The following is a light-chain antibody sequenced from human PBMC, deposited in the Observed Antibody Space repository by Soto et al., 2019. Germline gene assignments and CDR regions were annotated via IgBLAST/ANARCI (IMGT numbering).Light chain of an antibody. V-gene: IGKV1-9*01. CDR1: HVISSS. CDR3: QQYNSYSVT. J-gene: IGKJ1*01. CDR2: DAS. Sequence: IRLSQSPSSLSASVGDRVSITCRSSHVISSSLGWYQQRPGKAPNLLIYDASTLHSGVPSRFSGGGSGTEFTLTISSLQPDDFATYYCQQYNSYSVTFGQGTKGDIK.